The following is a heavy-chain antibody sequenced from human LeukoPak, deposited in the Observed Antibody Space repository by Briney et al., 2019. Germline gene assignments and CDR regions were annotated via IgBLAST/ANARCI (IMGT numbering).Heavy chain of an antibody. Sequence: GGSLRLSCAASGFTFSPFAMNWARQAPGKGLEWVSSISSSSTYIYYADSVKGRFTISRDNAKNSLYLQMNSLRAEDTAVYYCARTRYYDILTGNILGSPPDYWGQGTLVTVSS. CDR3: ARTRYYDILTGNILGSPPDY. D-gene: IGHD3-9*01. CDR2: ISSSSTYI. V-gene: IGHV3-21*01. J-gene: IGHJ4*02. CDR1: GFTFSPFA.